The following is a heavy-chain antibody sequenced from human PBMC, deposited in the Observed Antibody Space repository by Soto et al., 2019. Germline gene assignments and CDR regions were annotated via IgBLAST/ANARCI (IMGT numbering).Heavy chain of an antibody. V-gene: IGHV4-61*01. CDR2: ILYSGST. CDR1: GGSVSSGSYY. CDR3: ARYVATNLYYYYGLDV. J-gene: IGHJ6*02. D-gene: IGHD1-26*01. Sequence: SETLSLTCTVSGGSVSSGSYYWSWIRQPPGKGLEWLGYILYSGSTDYNPSLKSRVTISVDTSKNQFSLKLSSVTAADTAVYYCARYVATNLYYYYGLDVWGQGTTVTVSS.